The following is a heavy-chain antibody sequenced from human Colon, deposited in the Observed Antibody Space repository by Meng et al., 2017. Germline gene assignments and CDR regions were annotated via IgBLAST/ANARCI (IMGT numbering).Heavy chain of an antibody. CDR2: LSYGGSI. CDR3: AREWRHYYGAGSFDH. J-gene: IGHJ4*02. CDR1: GGFLNSDYFY. D-gene: IGHD3-10*01. Sequence: QVQLQESGPGLVKPSQTASLTCTVSGGFLNSDYFYWSWIRQSPGGGLEWIGLLSYGGSIFYNPSLRSRVAISADTSKSQFSLYLRSVTAADTAVYYCAREWRHYYGAGSFDHWGQGALVTVSS. V-gene: IGHV4-30-4*01.